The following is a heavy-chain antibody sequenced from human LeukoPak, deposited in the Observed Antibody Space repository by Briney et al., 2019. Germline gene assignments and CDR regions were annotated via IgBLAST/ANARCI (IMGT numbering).Heavy chain of an antibody. CDR3: AKDLGPYYYDSSGYPDY. D-gene: IGHD3-22*01. J-gene: IGHJ4*02. V-gene: IGHV3-23*01. CDR2: INGNGFST. CDR1: DFTFSSHG. Sequence: GGTLRLSCEGSDFTFSSHGMSWVRQAPGKGLEWVASINGNGFSTYYADSVKGRFTISRDNSKNTLYLQMNSLRAEDTAVYYCAKDLGPYYYDSSGYPDYWGQGTLVTVSS.